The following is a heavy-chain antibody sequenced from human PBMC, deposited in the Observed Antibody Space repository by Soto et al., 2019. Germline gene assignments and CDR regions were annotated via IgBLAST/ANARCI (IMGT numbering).Heavy chain of an antibody. D-gene: IGHD6-19*01. CDR3: ARSGTAGHKGFDI. Sequence: QVQLEQSGAEVRKPGSSVKVSCKASGGTFSSSAINWLRQAPGQGPEWMGGIIPTFGTSNYIPKLRGRVTMTADTSTAPAYMEVSSLTSEDTAMYYCARSGTAGHKGFDIWGQGTMVTASA. V-gene: IGHV1-69*06. CDR1: GGTFSSSA. CDR2: IIPTFGTS. J-gene: IGHJ3*02.